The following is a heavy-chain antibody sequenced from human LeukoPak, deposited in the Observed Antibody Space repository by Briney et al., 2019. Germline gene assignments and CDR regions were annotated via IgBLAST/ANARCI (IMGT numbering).Heavy chain of an antibody. CDR3: ARVDPYYYYYGMDV. D-gene: IGHD3-9*01. J-gene: IGHJ6*02. Sequence: PSEALSLTCAVYGGSFSGYYWSWIRQPPGKGLEWIGEINHSGSTNYNPSLKSRVTMSVDTSKNQFSLKLSSVTAADTAVYYCARVDPYYYYYGMDVWGQGTTVTVSS. CDR1: GGSFSGYY. V-gene: IGHV4-34*01. CDR2: INHSGST.